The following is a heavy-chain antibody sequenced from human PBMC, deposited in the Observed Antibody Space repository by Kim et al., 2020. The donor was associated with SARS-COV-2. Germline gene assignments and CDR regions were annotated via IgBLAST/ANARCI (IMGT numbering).Heavy chain of an antibody. Sequence: GGSLRLSCAASAFTFSSYTMSWVRQAPGKGLEWVSSISSTGNYIYYADSLKGRFTISRDNTKNSLYLQMNSLRAEVTAVYYCARVRHNNNLYYFDYWGQGTLVTVSS. CDR2: ISSTGNYI. CDR3: ARVRHNNNLYYFDY. D-gene: IGHD1-20*01. J-gene: IGHJ4*02. CDR1: AFTFSSYT. V-gene: IGHV3-21*01.